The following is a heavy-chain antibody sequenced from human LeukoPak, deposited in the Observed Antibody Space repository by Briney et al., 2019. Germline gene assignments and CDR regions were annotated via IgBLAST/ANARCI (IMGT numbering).Heavy chain of an antibody. CDR3: ARGELLATVVTPGGLNWFDS. CDR1: GGSFSDSF. V-gene: IGHV4-34*01. Sequence: PSETLSLTCAVYGGSFSDSFWSWIRQPPGKGLEWIGEINHSGSTNYNPSLKSRVTISVDTSKNQFSLKLNSVTAADTAVYYCARGELLATVVTPGGLNWFDSWAREPWSPSPQ. CDR2: INHSGST. D-gene: IGHD4-23*01. J-gene: IGHJ5*01.